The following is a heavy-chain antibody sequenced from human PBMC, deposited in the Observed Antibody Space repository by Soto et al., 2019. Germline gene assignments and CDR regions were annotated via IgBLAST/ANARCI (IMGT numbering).Heavy chain of an antibody. CDR3: TTGLAAAGTNY. J-gene: IGHJ4*02. V-gene: IGHV3-15*01. CDR2: IKSKTDGGTT. CDR1: GFTFNAAW. D-gene: IGHD6-13*01. Sequence: SVGSLRLSCAASGFTFNAAWMSWVRQAPGKGLEWVGRIKSKTDGGTTDFAAPVKGRFTISRDDSKNTVYLQMNSLKIEDTAVYYCTTGLAAAGTNYWGQGTLVTVSS.